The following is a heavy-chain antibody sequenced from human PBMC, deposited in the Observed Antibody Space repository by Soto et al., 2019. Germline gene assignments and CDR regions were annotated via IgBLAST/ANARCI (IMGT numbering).Heavy chain of an antibody. CDR1: GYTFTSYG. CDR3: ARDGVAYYYDSSGVFDAFDI. D-gene: IGHD3-22*01. Sequence: QVQLVQSGAEVKKPGASVKVSCKASGYTFTSYGISWVRQAPGQGLEWMGWISAYNGNTNYAQKLQGRVTMTTVPSTRTAYMELRSLRSDDTAVYYCARDGVAYYYDSSGVFDAFDIWGQGTMVTVSS. V-gene: IGHV1-18*01. CDR2: ISAYNGNT. J-gene: IGHJ3*02.